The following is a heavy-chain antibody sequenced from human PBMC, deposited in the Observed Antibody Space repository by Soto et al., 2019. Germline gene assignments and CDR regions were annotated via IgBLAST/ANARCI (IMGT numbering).Heavy chain of an antibody. V-gene: IGHV3-23*01. D-gene: IGHD7-27*01. Sequence: PXWSLRLSCAASGVTFTNYAMSWVRQAPGKGLEWVSTISGTGGSIYYGDSVKGRFTVSRDNSKNTLYLQMNSLRAEDTAIYYCAKGELLTGVASFDYWGLGTLVTVSS. J-gene: IGHJ4*02. CDR3: AKGELLTGVASFDY. CDR2: ISGTGGSI. CDR1: GVTFTNYA.